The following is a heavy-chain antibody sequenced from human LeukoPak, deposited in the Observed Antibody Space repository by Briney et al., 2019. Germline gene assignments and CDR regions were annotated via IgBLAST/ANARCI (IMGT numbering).Heavy chain of an antibody. J-gene: IGHJ4*02. D-gene: IGHD3-10*01. CDR3: AKISEGSYYGSGSYEDY. Sequence: PGGSLRLSCTASGFIFRSHAMHWVRQAPGKGLEWVSVISTDGSDKYYAESVKGQFTISRDNSKNTLYLQMNSLRAEDTAVYYCAKISEGSYYGSGSYEDYWGQGTLVTVSS. V-gene: IGHV3-30*04. CDR1: GFIFRSHA. CDR2: ISTDGSDK.